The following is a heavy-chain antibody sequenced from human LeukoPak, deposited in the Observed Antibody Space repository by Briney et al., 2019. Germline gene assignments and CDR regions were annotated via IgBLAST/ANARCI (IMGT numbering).Heavy chain of an antibody. J-gene: IGHJ4*02. D-gene: IGHD6-19*01. V-gene: IGHV3-7*01. CDR1: GFTFSSYS. CDR3: ARDPYTSAIDY. Sequence: GGSLRLSCAASGFTFSSYSMNWVRQAPGKGLEWVATIKQDGSEIYYVDSVKGRFTISGDNAKNSLYLQMSGLRAEDTAVFYCARDPYTSAIDYWGQGTLVTVSS. CDR2: IKQDGSEI.